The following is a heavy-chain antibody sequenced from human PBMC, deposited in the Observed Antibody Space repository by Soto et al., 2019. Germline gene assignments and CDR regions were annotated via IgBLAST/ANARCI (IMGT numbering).Heavy chain of an antibody. J-gene: IGHJ4*01. CDR1: GFTFSNAW. CDR3: TTVKYSSGWEFDY. V-gene: IGHV3-15*01. CDR2: IKSKTDGGIT. Sequence: GGSLRLSCAASGFTFSNAWMSWVRQAPGKGLEWVGRIKSKTDGGITDYAAPVKGRFTISRDDSKNTLYLQMNSLKTEDTAVYHCTTVKYSSGWEFDYWGHGTLVTVSS. D-gene: IGHD6-19*01.